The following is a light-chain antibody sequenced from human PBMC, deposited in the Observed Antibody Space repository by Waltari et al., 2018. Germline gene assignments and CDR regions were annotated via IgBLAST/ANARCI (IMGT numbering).Light chain of an antibody. CDR1: QSVRSF. V-gene: IGKV3-11*01. J-gene: IGKJ4*01. CDR3: QQRINWPLT. Sequence: EIVLTQSTATLSLSPGERATLSCRASQSVRSFLAWYQQKPGQAPRLLIHDASNRATGIPVRFSGSGSGTDFTLTISSLEPEDFAVYYCQQRINWPLTFGGGTKVEIK. CDR2: DAS.